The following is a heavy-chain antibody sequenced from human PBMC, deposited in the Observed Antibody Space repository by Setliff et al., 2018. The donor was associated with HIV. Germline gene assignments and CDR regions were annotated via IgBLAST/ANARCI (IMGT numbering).Heavy chain of an antibody. V-gene: IGHV4-39*01. D-gene: IGHD5-12*01. CDR3: ARRGAYGYDYFDY. CDR1: DASISRFY. CDR2: FYYSRST. J-gene: IGHJ4*02. Sequence: SETLSLTCSVSDASISRFYWGWIRQPPGKGLEWIVSFYYSRSTYYNPSLKSRATLSVDTSKNQFSLKLTSVTAADTAVYYCARRGAYGYDYFDYWGPGTLVTVSS.